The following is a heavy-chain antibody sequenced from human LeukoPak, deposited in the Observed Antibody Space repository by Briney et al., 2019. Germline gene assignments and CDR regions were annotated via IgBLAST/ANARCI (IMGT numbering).Heavy chain of an antibody. CDR3: ARRGIAVAGDFNWFDP. CDR1: GGTFGSFA. J-gene: IGHJ5*02. D-gene: IGHD6-19*01. Sequence: GASVKVSCKASGGTFGSFAISWVRQAPGQGLEWMGRIIPILGIANYAQKFQGRVTITADKSTSTAYMELSSLRSEDTAVYYCARRGIAVAGDFNWFDPWGQGTLVTVSS. CDR2: IIPILGIA. V-gene: IGHV1-69*04.